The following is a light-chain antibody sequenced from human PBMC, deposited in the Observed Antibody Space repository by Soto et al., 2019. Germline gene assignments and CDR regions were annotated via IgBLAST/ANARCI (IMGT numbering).Light chain of an antibody. CDR1: ESVSRN. CDR3: QQYNSWPPIT. V-gene: IGKV3-15*01. Sequence: EVVMTQSPATLSVHTGERATLSCRASESVSRNLAWYQQKPGQAPRLLIYDASTRATGIPDRFSGGGSGTEFTLTISSLQSEDFVVYYCQQYNSWPPITFGQGTRLEIK. CDR2: DAS. J-gene: IGKJ5*01.